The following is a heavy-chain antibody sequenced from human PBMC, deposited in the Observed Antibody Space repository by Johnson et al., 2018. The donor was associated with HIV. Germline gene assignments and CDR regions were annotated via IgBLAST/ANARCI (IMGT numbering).Heavy chain of an antibody. D-gene: IGHD4-17*01. CDR3: AKDQYRKLTTVAGI. Sequence: QVQLVESGGGLGQPGGSLRLSCAASGFIFNNYWMHWVRQGPGKGLEWVAVIWYDGSNKYYADSVRGRFTLSRDISKNTVYLQMNSLRAEDTAVYYCAKDQYRKLTTVAGIWGQGTMVTVSS. J-gene: IGHJ3*02. CDR1: GFIFNNYW. CDR2: IWYDGSNK. V-gene: IGHV3-30*02.